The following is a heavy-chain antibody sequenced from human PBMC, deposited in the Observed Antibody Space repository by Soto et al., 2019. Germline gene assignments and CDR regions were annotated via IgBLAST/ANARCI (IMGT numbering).Heavy chain of an antibody. CDR3: AKRSTYSSGWYSPIFDY. CDR1: GFSFSDYA. J-gene: IGHJ4*02. CDR2: ISESGGST. Sequence: GGSLRLSCAASGFSFSDYAMSWVRQAPGKGLEWVSVISESGGSTHYADSVRGRFTVSRDNSKNSLSLRMNSLRDEDTAVYFCAKRSTYSSGWYSPIFDYWGQGALVPVSS. V-gene: IGHV3-23*01. D-gene: IGHD6-13*01.